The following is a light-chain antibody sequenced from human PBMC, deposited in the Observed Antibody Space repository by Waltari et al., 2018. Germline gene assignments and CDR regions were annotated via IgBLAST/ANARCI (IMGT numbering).Light chain of an antibody. CDR2: WAS. V-gene: IGKV4-1*01. CDR1: QSIVYSSNNEHY. Sequence: DIVMTQSPDSLAVSLGERATLNCKSSQSIVYSSNNEHYLAWYQQKPGQPPKLLIYWASTRESGVPDRFSGSGSGTDFALTITSLQAEDVAVYYCQQYYSTPPFTFGPGTKVDIK. CDR3: QQYYSTPPFT. J-gene: IGKJ3*01.